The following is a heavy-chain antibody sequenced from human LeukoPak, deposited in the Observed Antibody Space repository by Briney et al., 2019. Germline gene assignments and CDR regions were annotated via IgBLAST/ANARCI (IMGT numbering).Heavy chain of an antibody. J-gene: IGHJ3*02. CDR1: GFTFSTYW. D-gene: IGHD6-19*01. V-gene: IGHV3-7*01. Sequence: GGSLRLSCAASGFTFSTYWMGWVRQAPGKGLEWVANIKQDGSEKYYVDSVKGRFTISRDNAKNSVYLQMNSLRAEDTAVCYCARDRGQRLDAFDIWGQGTIVTVSS. CDR3: ARDRGQRLDAFDI. CDR2: IKQDGSEK.